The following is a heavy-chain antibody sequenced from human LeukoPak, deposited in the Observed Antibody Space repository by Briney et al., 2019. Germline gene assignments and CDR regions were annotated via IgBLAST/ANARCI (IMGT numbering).Heavy chain of an antibody. J-gene: IGHJ4*02. Sequence: SVKVSCKASGGTFSSYTISWVRPAPGQGLEWMGRIIPILGIANYAQKFQGRVTITADKSTSTAYMELSSLRSEDTAVYYCARDLAAAGTGFDYWGQGTLVTVSS. CDR2: IIPILGIA. D-gene: IGHD6-13*01. CDR1: GGTFSSYT. CDR3: ARDLAAAGTGFDY. V-gene: IGHV1-69*04.